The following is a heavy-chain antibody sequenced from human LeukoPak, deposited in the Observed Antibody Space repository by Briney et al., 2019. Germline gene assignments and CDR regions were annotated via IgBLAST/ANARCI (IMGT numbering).Heavy chain of an antibody. CDR2: INSDGSIT. D-gene: IGHD3-10*01. J-gene: IGHJ4*02. CDR3: ARWPYGSGSYWEGIDY. V-gene: IGHV3-74*01. CDR1: GFTFSSYW. Sequence: PGGSLRLSCAASGFTFSSYWMHWVRQAPGKGLVWVSSINSDGSITRYADSVKGRFTISRDNAKNTLYLQMNSLRAEDTAIYYCARWPYGSGSYWEGIDYWGQGTLVTVSS.